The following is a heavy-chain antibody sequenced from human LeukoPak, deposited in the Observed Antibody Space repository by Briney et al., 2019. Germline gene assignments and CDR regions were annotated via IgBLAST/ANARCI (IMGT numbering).Heavy chain of an antibody. V-gene: IGHV3-30*18. D-gene: IGHD6-13*01. J-gene: IGHJ5*02. CDR2: ISYDGSNK. CDR1: GFTFSSYG. Sequence: GGSLRLSCEASGFTFSSYGMHWVRQAPGKGLEWVAVISYDGSNKYYADSVKGRFTISRDNSKNTLYLQMNSLRAEDTAVYYCAKRGRRDYSSSWYDWFDPWGQGTLVTVSS. CDR3: AKRGRRDYSSSWYDWFDP.